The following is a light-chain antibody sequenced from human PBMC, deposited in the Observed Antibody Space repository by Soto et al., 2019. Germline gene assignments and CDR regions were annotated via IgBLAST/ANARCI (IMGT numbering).Light chain of an antibody. V-gene: IGKV3-20*01. CDR2: DAS. J-gene: IGKJ1*01. CDR1: QSVASCH. CDR3: QQYGSSPWT. Sequence: EMVLAQSPASLSLSPGERAALSCRGSQSVASCHLAWYQQTPGQAPRLLVSDASSRATGIPDRFSGSASGTDFTLTISRLEPEDFAVYYCQQYGSSPWTFGQGTKVDIK.